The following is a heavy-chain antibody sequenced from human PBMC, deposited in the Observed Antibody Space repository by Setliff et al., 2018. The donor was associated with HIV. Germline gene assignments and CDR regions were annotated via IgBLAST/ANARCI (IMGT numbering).Heavy chain of an antibody. J-gene: IGHJ1*01. D-gene: IGHD2-15*01. CDR3: ARGAPGRYCSGSEYFQY. V-gene: IGHV1-8*01. CDR1: GYTFTSYD. Sequence: ASVKVSCKASGYTFTSYDINWVRQATGQGLEWMGWMNPNSANTGYAQKFQGRVTMTRNTSISTAYMELSNLRSEDTAVYYCARGAPGRYCSGSEYFQYWGQGALVTVSS. CDR2: MNPNSANT.